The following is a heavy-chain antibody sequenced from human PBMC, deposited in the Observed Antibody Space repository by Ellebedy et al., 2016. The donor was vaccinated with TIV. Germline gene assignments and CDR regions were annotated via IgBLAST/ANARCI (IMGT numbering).Heavy chain of an antibody. V-gene: IGHV4-4*07. J-gene: IGHJ2*01. CDR2: SFMGGST. CDR3: ARLRQSRDRSHWYLDL. D-gene: IGHD1-14*01. Sequence: SETLSLXXTVSGGSFSSYYWSWIRQAAGKGLEWIGRSFMGGSTTYNPSLKNRVTMSADASTTQLSLSLSSVTAADTAVYFCARLRQSRDRSHWYLDLWGRGTLVTVSS. CDR1: GGSFSSYY.